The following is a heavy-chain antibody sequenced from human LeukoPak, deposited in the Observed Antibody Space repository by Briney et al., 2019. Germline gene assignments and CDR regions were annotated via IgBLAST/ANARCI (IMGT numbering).Heavy chain of an antibody. V-gene: IGHV3-30*02. Sequence: PGGSLRLSCAASGFTFSTYGMHWGRQAPAKGLEWGSFIRYVGINKYYADSVKGRFTISRDNSKNTLYLQMNSLRAEDTSVYYCAREWYSGSYSAGGDYWGQGPLVTVSS. D-gene: IGHD1-26*01. CDR2: IRYVGINK. CDR1: GFTFSTYG. CDR3: AREWYSGSYSAGGDY. J-gene: IGHJ4*02.